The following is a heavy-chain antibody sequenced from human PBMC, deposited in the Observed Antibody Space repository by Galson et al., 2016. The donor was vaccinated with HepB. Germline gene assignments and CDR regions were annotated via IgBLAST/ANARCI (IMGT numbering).Heavy chain of an antibody. V-gene: IGHV3-30*03. J-gene: IGHJ5*02. Sequence: SLRLSCAASGFAFSNCGVHWVRQAPGKGLEWVALVSYDGGDKYYGDSVKGRFTVSRDQSKNTLYLQMNSLRAEDTAVYCCGRDSRDGDYIDHWGQGTLVTDSP. CDR2: VSYDGGDK. CDR3: GRDSRDGDYIDH. D-gene: IGHD4-17*01. CDR1: GFAFSNCG.